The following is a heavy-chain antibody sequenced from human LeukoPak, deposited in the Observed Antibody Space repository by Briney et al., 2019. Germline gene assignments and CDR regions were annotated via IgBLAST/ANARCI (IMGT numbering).Heavy chain of an antibody. CDR1: GGSISSYH. CDR3: AKDLRLLWFGELSIPEPFDY. Sequence: PSETLSLTCTVSGGSISSYHWIWIRQPPGKGLEWVSAISGSGGSTYYADSVKGRFTISRDNSKNTLYLQMNSLRAEDTAVYYCAKDLRLLWFGELSIPEPFDYWGQGTLVTVSS. CDR2: ISGSGGST. D-gene: IGHD3-10*01. V-gene: IGHV3-23*01. J-gene: IGHJ4*02.